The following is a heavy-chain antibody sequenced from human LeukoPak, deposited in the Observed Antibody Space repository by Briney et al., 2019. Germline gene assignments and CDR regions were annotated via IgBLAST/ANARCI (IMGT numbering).Heavy chain of an antibody. CDR3: ARARVVLFWYYDL. D-gene: IGHD3-3*01. Sequence: PSETLSLTCTVSGGSISSNNYYWGWIGHSPGKGLEWIASVYYSGSTYYNPSLKSRVSISADTTKNQFFLNLTSVTAADTAMYYCARARVVLFWYYDLWGRGTLVSVSS. V-gene: IGHV4-39*01. J-gene: IGHJ2*01. CDR2: VYYSGST. CDR1: GGSISSNNYY.